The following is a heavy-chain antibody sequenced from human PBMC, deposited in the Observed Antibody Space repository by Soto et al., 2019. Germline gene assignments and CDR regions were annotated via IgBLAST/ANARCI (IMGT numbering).Heavy chain of an antibody. CDR2: IYSSGST. Sequence: SETLSLTCTVSGGSISSYYWSWIRQPPGKGLEWIGYIYSSGSTNYNPSLKGRVTMSLDTSKNQVSLNVTSVTAADTAVYYCAATPRYWGRGRLVT. D-gene: IGHD1-26*01. CDR3: AATPRY. J-gene: IGHJ4*02. V-gene: IGHV4-59*01. CDR1: GGSISSYY.